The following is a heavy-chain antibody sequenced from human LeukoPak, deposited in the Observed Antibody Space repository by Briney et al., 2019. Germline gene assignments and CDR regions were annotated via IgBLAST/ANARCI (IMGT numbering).Heavy chain of an antibody. Sequence: ASVKVSCKASGYTFTGYYMHWVRQAPGQGLEWMGWINPNSGGTNYAQKFQGRVTMTRDTSISTAYMELSRLRSDDTAVYYCAKRGGSSSWYSNWFDPWGQGTLVTVSS. CDR1: GYTFTGYY. CDR3: AKRGGSSSWYSNWFDP. V-gene: IGHV1-2*02. CDR2: INPNSGGT. J-gene: IGHJ5*02. D-gene: IGHD6-13*01.